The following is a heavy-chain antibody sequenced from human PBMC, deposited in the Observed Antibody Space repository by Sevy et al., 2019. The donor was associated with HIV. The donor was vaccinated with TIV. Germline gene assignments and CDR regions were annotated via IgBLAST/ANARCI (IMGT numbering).Heavy chain of an antibody. Sequence: ASVKVSCKASGYTFTSYGISWVRQAPGQGLEWTGWISAYNGNTNYAQKLQGRVTMTTDTSTSTAYMELRSLRSDDTAVYYCARDRGIAAADTPSYWGQGTLVTVSS. V-gene: IGHV1-18*01. CDR1: GYTFTSYG. CDR2: ISAYNGNT. CDR3: ARDRGIAAADTPSY. D-gene: IGHD6-13*01. J-gene: IGHJ4*02.